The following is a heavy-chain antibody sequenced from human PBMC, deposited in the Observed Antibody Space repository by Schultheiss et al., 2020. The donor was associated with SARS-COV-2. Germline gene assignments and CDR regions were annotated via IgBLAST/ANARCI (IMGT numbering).Heavy chain of an antibody. CDR3: AREPYCGGDCYSGWFDP. CDR2: INHSGST. CDR1: GGSFSGYY. V-gene: IGHV4-34*09. D-gene: IGHD2-21*02. Sequence: SETLSLTCAVYGGSFSGYYWSWIRQPPGKGLEWIGEINHSGSTYYNPSLKSRVTISVDTSKNQFSLKLSSVTAADTAVYYCAREPYCGGDCYSGWFDPWGQGTLVTVSS. J-gene: IGHJ5*02.